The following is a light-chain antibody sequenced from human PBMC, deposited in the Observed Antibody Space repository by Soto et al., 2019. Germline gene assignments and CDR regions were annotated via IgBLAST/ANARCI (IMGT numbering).Light chain of an antibody. J-gene: IGLJ1*01. Sequence: QAVVTQPPSMSGAPGQRVTISCTGTSANIGAGYDVHWYQQLPGMAPKLLIYGNNKRPSGVPDRFSGSKSGTSASLAITGHQAEDEADSYCQSYDSTLSGLYVLGTGTKLTVL. CDR1: SANIGAGYD. V-gene: IGLV1-40*01. CDR2: GNN. CDR3: QSYDSTLSGLYV.